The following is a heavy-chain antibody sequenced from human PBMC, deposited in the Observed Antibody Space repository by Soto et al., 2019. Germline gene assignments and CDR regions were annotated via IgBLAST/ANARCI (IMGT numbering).Heavy chain of an antibody. CDR2: FDPEDGEI. V-gene: IGHV1-24*01. D-gene: IGHD1-1*01. CDR1: GHTLTEFS. Sequence: QVHLVQSGTEVKKPGASVKVSCKVSGHTLTEFSMHWVRQAPGKGLEWMGGFDPEDGEIIYAQKFQGRVTMTEDPTTDSAYMELSSLRSEDTAVYYCAAGGTRWLPSPFDYWGQGTLLTVSS. CDR3: AAGGTRWLPSPFDY. J-gene: IGHJ4*02.